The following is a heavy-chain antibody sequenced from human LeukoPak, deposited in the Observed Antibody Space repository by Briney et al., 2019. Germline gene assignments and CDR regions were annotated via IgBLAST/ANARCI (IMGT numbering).Heavy chain of an antibody. CDR3: ARTTTMVRGVIMDFDY. CDR2: IYYSGST. CDR1: GGSISSYY. Sequence: SETLSLTCTVSGGSISSYYWSWIRQPPGKGLEWIGYIYYSGSTNYNPSLKSRVTISVDTSKNQFSLKLSSVTAADTAVYYCARTTTMVRGVIMDFDYWGQGTLVTVSS. D-gene: IGHD3-10*01. V-gene: IGHV4-59*01. J-gene: IGHJ4*02.